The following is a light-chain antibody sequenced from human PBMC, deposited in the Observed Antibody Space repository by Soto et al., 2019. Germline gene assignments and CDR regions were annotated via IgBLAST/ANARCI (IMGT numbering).Light chain of an antibody. CDR2: AAS. J-gene: IGKJ1*01. V-gene: IGKV1-39*01. Sequence: DLQMTQSPSSLSASVGDRVTITCRASRSISTYLNWYQQKPGKAPNLLIYAASTLQSGVPSRFSGSGSGTDFTLTISSLQAEDCATYYCQVSDSTWTFGQGTKVQIK. CDR3: QVSDSTWT. CDR1: RSISTY.